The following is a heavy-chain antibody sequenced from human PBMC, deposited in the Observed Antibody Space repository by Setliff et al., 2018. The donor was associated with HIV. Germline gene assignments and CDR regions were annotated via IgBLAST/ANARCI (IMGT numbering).Heavy chain of an antibody. Sequence: SETLSLTCSVSGSSISTSSYYWSWIRQHPGEGLEWIGYVYYTGDTYYNPSLRTRVTMSVDTSKNQFSLKLASVTAADTAVYYCARGTKFVWGRWFDPWGQGTPVTVSS. CDR3: ARGTKFVWGRWFDP. D-gene: IGHD3-16*01. CDR2: VYYTGDT. V-gene: IGHV4-31*03. J-gene: IGHJ5*02. CDR1: GSSISTSSYY.